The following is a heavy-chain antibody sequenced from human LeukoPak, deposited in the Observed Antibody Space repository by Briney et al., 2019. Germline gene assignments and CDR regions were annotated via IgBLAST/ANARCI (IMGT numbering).Heavy chain of an antibody. D-gene: IGHD1-26*01. CDR1: GGSIRSYY. Sequence: PSETLSLTCTVSGGSIRSYYWSWIRQPPGKGLEWIGYMYYSGSTNYNPSLKSRVTISVHTSKNQFSLKLSSVTAPDTAVYYCARHLRTVGVPYFDYWGQGTLVTVSS. CDR2: MYYSGST. CDR3: ARHLRTVGVPYFDY. J-gene: IGHJ4*02. V-gene: IGHV4-59*08.